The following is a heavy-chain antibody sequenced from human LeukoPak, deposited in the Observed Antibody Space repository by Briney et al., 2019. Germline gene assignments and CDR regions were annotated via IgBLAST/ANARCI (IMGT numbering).Heavy chain of an antibody. J-gene: IGHJ4*02. CDR2: IYPGDSDT. V-gene: IGHV5-51*01. CDR3: ARLLGSSWIGYYFDY. CDR1: GYSFTSYW. D-gene: IGHD6-13*01. Sequence: GESLKISCKGSGYSFTSYWIGWVRQMPGKGLEWMGIIYPGDSDTRYSPSFQGQVTISADKSISTAYLQWSSLRASDTAMYYCARLLGSSWIGYYFDYWGQGTLVTVSS.